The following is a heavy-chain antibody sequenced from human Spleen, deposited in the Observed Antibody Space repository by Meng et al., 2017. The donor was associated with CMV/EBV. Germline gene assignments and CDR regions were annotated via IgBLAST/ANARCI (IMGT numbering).Heavy chain of an antibody. CDR3: ARGAAFTNYYQDFFDS. D-gene: IGHD1-26*01. CDR2: VSHIGTTV. J-gene: IGHJ4*02. CDR1: GFIFSNYY. V-gene: IGHV3-11*04. Sequence: GGSLRLSCAASGFIFSNYYMTWIRQAPGKGLEWISYVSHIGTTVYYADSVQGRFTVSRDNAENSLSLQMNSLRVEDTAVYYCARGAAFTNYYQDFFDSWGQGTLVTVSS.